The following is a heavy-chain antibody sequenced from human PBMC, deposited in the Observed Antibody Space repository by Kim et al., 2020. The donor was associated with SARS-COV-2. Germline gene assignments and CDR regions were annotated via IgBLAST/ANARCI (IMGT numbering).Heavy chain of an antibody. J-gene: IGHJ4*02. CDR3: ARDYYDSSGYYYVVPGY. D-gene: IGHD3-22*01. CDR1: GFTFSSYA. Sequence: GGSLRLSCAASGFTFSSYAMHWVRQAPGKGLEWVAVISYDGSNKYYADSVKGRFTISRDNSKNTLYLQMNSLRAEDTAVYYCARDYYDSSGYYYVVPGYWGQGTLVTVSS. V-gene: IGHV3-30*04. CDR2: ISYDGSNK.